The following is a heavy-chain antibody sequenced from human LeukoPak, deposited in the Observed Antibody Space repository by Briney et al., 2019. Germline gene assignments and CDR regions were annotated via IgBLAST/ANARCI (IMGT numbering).Heavy chain of an antibody. Sequence: ASVKVSCKASGYTLTGYYMHWVRQAPGQGLEWMGRINPNTGGTNYAQKFQGRVAMTRDTSISTAYLDLSSLTSDDAAVYHWARDSVLGAKWGQGTLVTVSS. CDR2: INPNTGGT. J-gene: IGHJ4*02. CDR1: GYTLTGYY. V-gene: IGHV1-2*06. D-gene: IGHD1-26*01. CDR3: ARDSVLGAK.